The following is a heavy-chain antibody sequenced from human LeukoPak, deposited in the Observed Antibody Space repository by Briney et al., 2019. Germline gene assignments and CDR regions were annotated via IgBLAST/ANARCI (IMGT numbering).Heavy chain of an antibody. CDR3: ARDRGYCSGGSCYPAWGAAYNWFDP. J-gene: IGHJ5*02. D-gene: IGHD2-15*01. CDR2: ISSSSSTI. Sequence: GGSLRLSCAAPGFTFSSYSMNWVRQAPGKGLEWVSYISSSSSTIYYADSVKGRFTISRDNAKNSLYLQMNSLRAEDTAVYYCARDRGYCSGGSCYPAWGAAYNWFDPWGQGTLVTVSS. CDR1: GFTFSSYS. V-gene: IGHV3-48*01.